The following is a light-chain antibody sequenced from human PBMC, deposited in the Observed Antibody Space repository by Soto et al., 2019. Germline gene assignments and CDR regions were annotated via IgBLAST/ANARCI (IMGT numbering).Light chain of an antibody. CDR2: DAS. CDR1: QTINTW. J-gene: IGKJ5*01. CDR3: QQSETYPLT. V-gene: IGKV1-5*01. Sequence: DIQMTQSPSTLSASVGDRVTITCRASQTINTWLAWYQHKPGKAPNLLIYDASTLMSGVPSRFSGSGSGTEFTLTISSLQPGDFATYYCQQSETYPLTFGQGTRLEIK.